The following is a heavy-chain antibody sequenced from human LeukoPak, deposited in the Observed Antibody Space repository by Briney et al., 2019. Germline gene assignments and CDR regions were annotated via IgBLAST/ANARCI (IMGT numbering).Heavy chain of an antibody. CDR1: GFTFSSYW. CDR3: AKVGVTPLNYYYYYMDV. V-gene: IGHV3-74*01. D-gene: IGHD2-21*02. J-gene: IGHJ6*03. Sequence: GGSLRLSCAASGFTFSSYWMHWVRQAPGKGLVWVSRINTDGSSTSYADSVKGRFTISRDNAKNTLYLQMNSLRAEDTAVYYCAKVGVTPLNYYYYYMDVWGKGTTVTVSS. CDR2: INTDGSST.